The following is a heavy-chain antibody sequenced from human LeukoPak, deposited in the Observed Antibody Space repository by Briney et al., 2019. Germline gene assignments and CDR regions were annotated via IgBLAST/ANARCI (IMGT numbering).Heavy chain of an antibody. CDR2: ISYDGSNK. CDR3: ARDARRITIFGVVIYYYYMDV. J-gene: IGHJ6*03. Sequence: GGSLRLSCAASGFTFSSYAMHWVRQAPGKGLEWVAVISYDGSNKYYADSVKGRFTISRDNSKNTLYLQMNSLRAEDTAVYYCARDARRITIFGVVIYYYYMDVWGKGTTVTVSS. CDR1: GFTFSSYA. D-gene: IGHD3-3*01. V-gene: IGHV3-30-3*01.